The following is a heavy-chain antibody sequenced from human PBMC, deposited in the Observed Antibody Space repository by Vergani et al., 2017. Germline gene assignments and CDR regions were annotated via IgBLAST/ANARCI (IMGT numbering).Heavy chain of an antibody. V-gene: IGHV1-69*09. CDR2: IIPILGIA. D-gene: IGHD6-6*01. CDR3: ARDSRGIAARGGDNWFDP. CDR1: GYTFTGYY. J-gene: IGHJ5*02. Sequence: QVQLVQSGAEVKKPGASVKVSCKASGYTFTGYYMHWVRQAPGQGLEWMGRIIPILGIANYAQKFQGRVTITADKSTSTAYMELSSLRSEDTAVYYCARDSRGIAARGGDNWFDPWGQGTLVTVSS.